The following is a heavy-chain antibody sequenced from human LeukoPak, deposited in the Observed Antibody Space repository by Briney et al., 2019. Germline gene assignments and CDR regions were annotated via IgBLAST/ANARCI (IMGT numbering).Heavy chain of an antibody. D-gene: IGHD3-22*01. V-gene: IGHV1-69*05. Sequence: SVKVSCKASGGTFSSYAISWVRQAPGQGLEWMGGIIPIFGTANYAQKFQGRVTITTDESTSTAYMELSSLRSEDTAVYYCARDRGDSSGSPASGAFDIWGQGAMVTVSS. CDR1: GGTFSSYA. CDR2: IIPIFGTA. CDR3: ARDRGDSSGSPASGAFDI. J-gene: IGHJ3*02.